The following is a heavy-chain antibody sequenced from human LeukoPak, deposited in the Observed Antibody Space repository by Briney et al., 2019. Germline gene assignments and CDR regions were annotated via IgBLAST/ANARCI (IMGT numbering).Heavy chain of an antibody. CDR3: AKAARSRVVIIFAGWGYYFDY. D-gene: IGHD3-3*01. V-gene: IGHV3-20*04. J-gene: IGHJ4*02. Sequence: PGGSLRLSCAASGFTFDDYGMSWVRQGPGRGLEWVSGINGNGGSTGYADSVKGRFTISRDNAKNSLYLQMNSLRAEDTALYYCAKAARSRVVIIFAGWGYYFDYWGQGTLVTVSS. CDR2: INGNGGST. CDR1: GFTFDDYG.